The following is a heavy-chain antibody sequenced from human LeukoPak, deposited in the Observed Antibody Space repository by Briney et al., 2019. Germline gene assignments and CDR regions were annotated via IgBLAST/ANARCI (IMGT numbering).Heavy chain of an antibody. V-gene: IGHV1-18*01. CDR1: GYTFTSYA. D-gene: IGHD5-12*01. Sequence: ASVKVSCKTSGYTFTSYAISWVRKAPGQGLEWMGWISGSNGHTRLSQKFQGRVTMTRDTSISTAYMELSRLRSDDTAVYYCARGYSGYYYFDYWGQGTLVTVSS. CDR3: ARGYSGYYYFDY. J-gene: IGHJ4*02. CDR2: ISGSNGHT.